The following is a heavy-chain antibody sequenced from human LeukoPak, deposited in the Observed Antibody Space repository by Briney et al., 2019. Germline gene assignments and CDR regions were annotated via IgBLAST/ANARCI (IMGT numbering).Heavy chain of an antibody. Sequence: ASVKVSCKASGYSVTGYYMHWVRQAPGQGLEWTGWINPNSGDTKYAQKFQGRVTMTRDTSISTAYMELTRLRSDDTAVYYCARGGLRVMVYRLYYMDVWGKGTTVTVSS. J-gene: IGHJ6*03. V-gene: IGHV1-2*02. CDR3: ARGGLRVMVYRLYYMDV. CDR1: GYSVTGYY. CDR2: INPNSGDT. D-gene: IGHD2-8*01.